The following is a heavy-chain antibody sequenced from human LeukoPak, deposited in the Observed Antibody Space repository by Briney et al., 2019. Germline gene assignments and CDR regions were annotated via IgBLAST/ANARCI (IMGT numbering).Heavy chain of an antibody. CDR1: GGSISSYY. CDR2: IYTSGST. Sequence: PSETLSLTCTVSGGSISSYYWSWIRQPAGKGLEWIGRIYTSGSTNYNPSLKSRVTISVDKSKNQFSLKLSSVTAADTAVYYCARDFPGYSSGWPSWFDYWGQGTQVTVSS. J-gene: IGHJ4*02. D-gene: IGHD6-19*01. CDR3: ARDFPGYSSGWPSWFDY. V-gene: IGHV4-4*07.